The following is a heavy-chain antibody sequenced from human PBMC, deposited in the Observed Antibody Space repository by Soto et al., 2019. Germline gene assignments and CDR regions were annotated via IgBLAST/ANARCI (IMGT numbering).Heavy chain of an antibody. CDR3: AHWGEIFGVVNGGGEWFDP. CDR2: ISGSGGST. D-gene: IGHD3-3*01. CDR1: GFTFSSYA. Sequence: GGSLRLSCAASGFTFSSYAMSWVRQAPGKGLEWVSAISGSGGSTYYADSVKGRFTISRDNSKNTLYLQMNSLRAEDTAVYYCAHWGEIFGVVNGGGEWFDPWGQGTLVTVSS. J-gene: IGHJ5*02. V-gene: IGHV3-23*01.